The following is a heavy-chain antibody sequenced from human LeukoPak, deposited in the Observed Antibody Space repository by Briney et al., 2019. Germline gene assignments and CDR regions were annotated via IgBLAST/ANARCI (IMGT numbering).Heavy chain of an antibody. CDR2: MNPNSGGT. V-gene: IGHV1-2*02. D-gene: IGHD3-3*01. CDR3: ARGRLPGLRVVVFY. CDR1: GYTFTSYD. Sequence: ASVKVSCKASGYTFTSYDINWVRQATGQGLEWMGWMNPNSGGTNYAQKFQGRVTMTRDTSISTAYMELSRLRSDDTAVYYCARGRLPGLRVVVFYWGQGTLVTVSS. J-gene: IGHJ4*02.